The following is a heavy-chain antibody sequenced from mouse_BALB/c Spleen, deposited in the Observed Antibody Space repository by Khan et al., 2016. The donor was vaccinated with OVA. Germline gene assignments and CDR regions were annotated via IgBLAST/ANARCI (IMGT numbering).Heavy chain of an antibody. CDR2: INPRNGYT. D-gene: IGHD2-14*01. J-gene: IGHJ3*01. CDR3: VRDGAYHRNDGWFAY. Sequence: QLEESGAELARPGASVKMSCKASGYTFTSYTIHWIKLRPGQGLEWIGFINPRNGYTNYNQKFKDKATLTADKSSTTVYMQLSSLTSDDSAVYNCVRDGAYHRNDGWFAYWGQGTLLTVSA. CDR1: GYTFTSYT. V-gene: IGHV1-4*01.